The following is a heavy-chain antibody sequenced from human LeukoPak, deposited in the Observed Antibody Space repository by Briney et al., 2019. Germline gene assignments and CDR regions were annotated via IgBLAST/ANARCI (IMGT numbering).Heavy chain of an antibody. CDR3: ARHDYDSNGYYFNDY. D-gene: IGHD3-22*01. Sequence: GESLKISCKGSGYQFSRYWIAWVRQMPGKGLEWMGIINPFDSETRYSPSFKGQVTISVDKSISTAYLQWSSLQASDTAMYYCARHDYDSNGYYFNDYWGQGTLVTVSS. CDR2: INPFDSET. J-gene: IGHJ4*02. CDR1: GYQFSRYW. V-gene: IGHV5-51*01.